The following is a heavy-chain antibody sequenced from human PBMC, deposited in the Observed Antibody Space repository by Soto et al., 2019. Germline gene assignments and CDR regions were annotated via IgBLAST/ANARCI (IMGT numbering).Heavy chain of an antibody. CDR1: GFTFNTYS. CDR3: VRERQFVRDFYYGMDV. Sequence: EVHLVDSGGGLVKPGGSLRLSCAASGFTFNTYSMTWVRQAPGQGLEWVSSISNTGAHIYYADSVRGRFTISRDNAKNSRYLQMNSLTAEDTAVYYCVRERQFVRDFYYGMDVWGRGTTVTVSS. V-gene: IGHV3-21*01. D-gene: IGHD6-6*01. CDR2: ISNTGAHI. J-gene: IGHJ6*02.